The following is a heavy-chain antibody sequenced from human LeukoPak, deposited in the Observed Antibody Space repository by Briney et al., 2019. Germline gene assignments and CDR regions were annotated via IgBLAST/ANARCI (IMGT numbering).Heavy chain of an antibody. D-gene: IGHD2-21*02. V-gene: IGHV4-59*01. CDR3: ARDYGEVTFDY. J-gene: IGHJ4*02. CDR1: GGSISSYY. CDR2: IYYSGGT. Sequence: PSETLSLTCTVSGGSISSYYWSWIRQPPGKGLEWIGYIYYSGGTNYNPSLKSRVTISVDTSKNQFSLKLSSVTAADTAVYYCARDYGEVTFDYWGQGTLVTVSS.